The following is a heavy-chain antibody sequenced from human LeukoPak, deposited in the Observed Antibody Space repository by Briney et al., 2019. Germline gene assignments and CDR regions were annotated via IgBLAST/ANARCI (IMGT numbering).Heavy chain of an antibody. J-gene: IGHJ3*02. V-gene: IGHV1-2*02. Sequence: GASVKVSCKASGYTFTGYYIHWVRQAPGQGLEWMGWINPDSGGTNSAQKFQGRVTLTRDTSISTVYMELSRLRSDDTAVYYCARGGAFDIWGQGTMVTVSS. CDR2: INPDSGGT. D-gene: IGHD5-12*01. CDR1: GYTFTGYY. CDR3: ARGGAFDI.